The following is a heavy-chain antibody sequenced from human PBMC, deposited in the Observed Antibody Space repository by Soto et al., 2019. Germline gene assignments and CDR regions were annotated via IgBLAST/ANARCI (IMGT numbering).Heavy chain of an antibody. D-gene: IGHD6-13*01. Sequence: GGSLRLSCAASGFTFDDYAMHWVRQAPGKGLEWVSGISWNSGSIGYADSVKGRFTISRGNAKNSLYLQMNSLRAEDTALYYCAKGAGYYYYYGMDVWGQGTTVTVSS. CDR2: ISWNSGSI. V-gene: IGHV3-9*01. CDR3: AKGAGYYYYYGMDV. CDR1: GFTFDDYA. J-gene: IGHJ6*02.